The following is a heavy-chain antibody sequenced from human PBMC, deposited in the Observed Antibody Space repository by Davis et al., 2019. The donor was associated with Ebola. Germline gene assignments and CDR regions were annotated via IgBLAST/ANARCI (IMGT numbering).Heavy chain of an antibody. CDR1: GFIFSSYA. V-gene: IGHV3-23*01. CDR2: IGGSGGST. CDR3: AKDSTAGALGGY. D-gene: IGHD1-26*01. Sequence: GESLKISCAASGFIFSSYAMSWVRQAPGKGLEWVAAIGGSGGSTYYADSVKGRFTISRDNSKSSLYLQMHTLRVDDTAVYYCAKDSTAGALGGYWGQGTLVTVSS. J-gene: IGHJ4*02.